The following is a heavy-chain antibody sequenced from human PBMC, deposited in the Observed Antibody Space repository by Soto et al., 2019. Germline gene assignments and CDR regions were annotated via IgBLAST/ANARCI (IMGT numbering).Heavy chain of an antibody. V-gene: IGHV1-69*12. CDR2: IIPIFGTA. J-gene: IGHJ3*02. CDR1: GGTFSSYA. Sequence: QVQLVQSGAEVKKPGSSVKVSCKASGGTFSSYAISWVRQAPGQGLEWMGGIIPIFGTANYAQKFQGRVTITAEESKSTGYMGLCSLRSEDTAVYYCARAYCGGDCALGAFDIWGQGTMVTVSS. D-gene: IGHD2-21*01. CDR3: ARAYCGGDCALGAFDI.